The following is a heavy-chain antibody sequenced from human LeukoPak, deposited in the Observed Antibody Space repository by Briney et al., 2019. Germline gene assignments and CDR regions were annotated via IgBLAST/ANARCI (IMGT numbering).Heavy chain of an antibody. CDR2: IIPILGIA. Sequence: SVKVSCKASGGTFSSYAISWVRQAPGQGLGWMGRIIPILGIANYAQKFQGRVTITADKSTSTAYMELSSLRSDDTAVYYCARGLGVVTAQSEQPKPRYFDLWGRGTQVTVSS. CDR1: GGTFSSYA. V-gene: IGHV1-69*04. J-gene: IGHJ2*01. D-gene: IGHD2-21*02. CDR3: ARGLGVVTAQSEQPKPRYFDL.